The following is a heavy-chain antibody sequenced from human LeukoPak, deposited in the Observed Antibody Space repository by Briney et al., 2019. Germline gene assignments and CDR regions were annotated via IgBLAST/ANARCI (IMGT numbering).Heavy chain of an antibody. Sequence: GASVKVSCKASGYTFTSYYMRWVRQAPGQGLEWMGIINPSGGSTSYAQKFQGRVTMTRDMSTSTAYMELSSLRSEDTAVYYCARGDGGYDSSGYFYYYYYMDVWGKGTTVTVSS. CDR3: ARGDGGYDSSGYFYYYYYMDV. V-gene: IGHV1-46*01. J-gene: IGHJ6*03. CDR1: GYTFTSYY. CDR2: INPSGGST. D-gene: IGHD3-22*01.